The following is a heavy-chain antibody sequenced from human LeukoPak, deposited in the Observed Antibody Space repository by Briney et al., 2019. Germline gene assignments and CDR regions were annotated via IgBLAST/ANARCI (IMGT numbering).Heavy chain of an antibody. Sequence: GTPLRLSCVASGLTFRNYGFHWGRQAPGKGLEWVAIIYSGGGTTKYYAESLKDRFTITRDDSGDTLYLQMNSLRAEDTAVYYCVVILVPGGVWHFDLWGRGTLVTVSS. J-gene: IGHJ2*01. V-gene: IGHV3-33*03. CDR3: VVILVPGGVWHFDL. CDR1: GLTFRNYG. CDR2: IYSGGGTTK. D-gene: IGHD2-2*01.